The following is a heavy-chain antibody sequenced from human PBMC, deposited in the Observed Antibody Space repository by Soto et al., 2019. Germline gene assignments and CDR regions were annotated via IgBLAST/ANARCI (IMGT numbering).Heavy chain of an antibody. CDR3: ARAIAVAGFPFDY. CDR2: IYYSGST. CDR1: GGSISSYY. D-gene: IGHD6-19*01. Sequence: PSETLSLTCTVSGGSISSYYWSWIRQPPGKGLEWIGYIYYSGSTNYNPSLKSRVTISVDTFKNQFSLKLSSVTAADTAVYYCARAIAVAGFPFDYWGQGTLVTVSS. V-gene: IGHV4-59*01. J-gene: IGHJ4*02.